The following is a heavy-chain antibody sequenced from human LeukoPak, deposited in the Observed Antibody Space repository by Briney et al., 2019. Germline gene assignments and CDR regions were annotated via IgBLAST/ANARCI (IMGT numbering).Heavy chain of an antibody. V-gene: IGHV7-4-1*02. Sequence: ASVKVSCKASGYTFTNYAMNWVRQAPGQGLEWMGWINTNTGNPTYAQGFTGRFVFSLDTSVSTTYLQVSSLKAEDTAVYYCARGGEGGIGAAGNDYWGRGTLVTVSS. CDR2: INTNTGNP. J-gene: IGHJ4*02. CDR3: ARGGEGGIGAAGNDY. CDR1: GYTFTNYA. D-gene: IGHD6-13*01.